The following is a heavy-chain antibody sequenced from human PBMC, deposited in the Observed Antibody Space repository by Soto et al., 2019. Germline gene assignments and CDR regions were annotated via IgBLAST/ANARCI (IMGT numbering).Heavy chain of an antibody. V-gene: IGHV4-4*02. J-gene: IGHJ3*02. CDR1: SGSISSSNW. Sequence: QVQLQESGPGLVKPSGTLSLTCAVSSGSISSSNWWRWVRQPPGKGLEWIGEIYHSGSNNYNPSLKSRVTISVYKSQNLFSLKLGSVTAADAAVYYWARVPDTYSSSFGAFDIWGQGTMVTVSS. CDR3: ARVPDTYSSSFGAFDI. D-gene: IGHD6-13*01. CDR2: IYHSGSN.